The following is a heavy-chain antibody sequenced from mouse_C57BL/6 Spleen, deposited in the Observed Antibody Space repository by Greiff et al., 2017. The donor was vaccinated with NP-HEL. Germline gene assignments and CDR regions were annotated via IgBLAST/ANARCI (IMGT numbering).Heavy chain of an antibody. Sequence: VQLQQSGPELVKPGASVKISCKASGYAFSSSWMNWVKQRPGKGLEWIGRIYPGDGDTNYNGKFKGKATLTADKSSSTAYMQLSSLTSEDSAVYFCARAPPYGDYWYFDVWGTGTTVTVSS. CDR2: IYPGDGDT. CDR3: ARAPPYGDYWYFDV. V-gene: IGHV1-82*01. CDR1: GYAFSSSW. D-gene: IGHD2-13*01. J-gene: IGHJ1*03.